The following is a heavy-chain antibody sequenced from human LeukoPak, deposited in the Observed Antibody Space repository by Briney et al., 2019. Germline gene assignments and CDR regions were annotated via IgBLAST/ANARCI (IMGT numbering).Heavy chain of an antibody. Sequence: ASVKVSCKASGYTFTSYGISWVRQAPGQGLEWMGWISAYNGNTNYAKKLQGRVTITTDTSTSTAYMELRSLRAEDTALYYCAKEFRGGDYWGQGTLVTVSS. CDR1: GYTFTSYG. CDR2: ISAYNGNT. D-gene: IGHD3-10*01. J-gene: IGHJ4*02. V-gene: IGHV1-18*01. CDR3: AKEFRGGDY.